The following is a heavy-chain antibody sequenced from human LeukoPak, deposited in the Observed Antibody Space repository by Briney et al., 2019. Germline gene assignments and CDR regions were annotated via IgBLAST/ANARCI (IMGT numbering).Heavy chain of an antibody. V-gene: IGHV4-39*01. D-gene: IGHD4-11*01. CDR3: ARRADYGNDPYFDY. Sequence: SETLSLTCTVSGGSISSSSYYWDWIRQPPGKGLEWIGSIYYSGSTYYNPSLKSRVTISVDTSKNQFSLKLSSVTAADTAVCYCARRADYGNDPYFDYWGQGTLVTVSS. J-gene: IGHJ4*02. CDR1: GGSISSSSYY. CDR2: IYYSGST.